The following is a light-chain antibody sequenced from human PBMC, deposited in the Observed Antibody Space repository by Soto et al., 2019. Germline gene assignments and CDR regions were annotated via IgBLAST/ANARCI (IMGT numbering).Light chain of an antibody. V-gene: IGKV3-11*01. CDR3: QQRSIWPPLFT. CDR2: DAF. J-gene: IGKJ3*01. Sequence: EIVLTQSPATLSLSPGERATLSCRASQRVSSYLAWYQQKPGQAPRLLIYDAFNRATGLPARCSGSGSGTDFTFTISSLEPEDFAVYYCQQRSIWPPLFTFGPGTNVDIK. CDR1: QRVSSY.